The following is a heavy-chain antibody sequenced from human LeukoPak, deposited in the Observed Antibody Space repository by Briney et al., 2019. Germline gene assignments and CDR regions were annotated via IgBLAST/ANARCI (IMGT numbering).Heavy chain of an antibody. D-gene: IGHD3-22*01. V-gene: IGHV1-46*03. CDR1: GYTFTSYY. CDR2: INPSGGST. CDR3: ARGYTYYYDSSGYYSWFDP. Sequence: ASVKVSCKASGYTFTSYYMHWVRQAPGQGLEWMGIINPSGGSTSYAQKFQGGVTMIRETSTSTVYMELRSLRSEDTAVYYCARGYTYYYDSSGYYSWFDPWGQGTLVTVSS. J-gene: IGHJ5*02.